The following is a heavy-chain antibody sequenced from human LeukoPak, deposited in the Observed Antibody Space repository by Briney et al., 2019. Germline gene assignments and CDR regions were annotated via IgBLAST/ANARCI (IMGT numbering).Heavy chain of an antibody. CDR1: GFTFSTHG. Sequence: GGSLRLSCAASGFTFSTHGMHWVRQVPGKGLEWVALIWYDGSNKYYADSVKGRFIISRDNSKDTLYLQMNSLRAEDTAVYYCARGYCSGGSCYPGYFDYWGQGTLVTVSS. V-gene: IGHV3-33*01. J-gene: IGHJ4*02. CDR3: ARGYCSGGSCYPGYFDY. CDR2: IWYDGSNK. D-gene: IGHD2-15*01.